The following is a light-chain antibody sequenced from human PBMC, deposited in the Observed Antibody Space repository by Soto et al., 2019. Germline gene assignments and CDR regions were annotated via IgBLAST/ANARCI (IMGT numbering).Light chain of an antibody. Sequence: IQLTQSPSSLSASVGDRVTITCRASQGISSYLAWYQQKPGKAPKLLIYAASTLQSGVPSRFSGSGSGTDFTLTISSLQPEDFATYYCQQLNSYPLTLGGRTKVEIK. V-gene: IGKV1-9*01. CDR3: QQLNSYPLT. CDR2: AAS. CDR1: QGISSY. J-gene: IGKJ4*01.